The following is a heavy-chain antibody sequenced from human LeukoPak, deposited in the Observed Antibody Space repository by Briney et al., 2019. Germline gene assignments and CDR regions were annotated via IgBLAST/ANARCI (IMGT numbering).Heavy chain of an antibody. D-gene: IGHD6-13*01. CDR3: ARVNVYSSSWYYDY. V-gene: IGHV3-66*01. Sequence: GGSLRLSCAASGFTVSSNYMSWVRQAPGKGLEWVSVIYSGGSTYYADSVKGRFTIPRDNSKNTLYLQMNSLRAEDTAVYYCARVNVYSSSWYYDYWGQGTLVTVSS. CDR1: GFTVSSNY. CDR2: IYSGGST. J-gene: IGHJ4*02.